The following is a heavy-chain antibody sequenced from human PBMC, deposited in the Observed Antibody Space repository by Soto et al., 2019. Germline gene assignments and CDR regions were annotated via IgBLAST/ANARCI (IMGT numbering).Heavy chain of an antibody. D-gene: IGHD4-17*01. CDR3: AHRRTEYFDH. J-gene: IGHJ4*02. Sequence: QITLKESGPPLVKPTQTLTLTCTFSGISLSTRGVGVGWIRQPPGKALEWLALIYWDDDKHYSPSLKSRLTIIKDTTKNQVVLRMANMHPVDTVTYYCAHRRTEYFDHWGQAFLITVSS. CDR2: IYWDDDK. CDR1: GISLSTRGVG. V-gene: IGHV2-5*02.